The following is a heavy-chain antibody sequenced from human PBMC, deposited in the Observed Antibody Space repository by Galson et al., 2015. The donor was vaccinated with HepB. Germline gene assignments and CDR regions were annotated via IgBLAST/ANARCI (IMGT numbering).Heavy chain of an antibody. Sequence: QSGAEVKKPGASVKVPCKASGYTFSSYGISWVRQAPGQGLEWMGWISGYNGSTNYAQKLQDRVTMTTDTSTSTAYMELRSLRPDDTAVYYCARTSRSSSVYYIYWGQGTLVTVSS. CDR2: ISGYNGST. V-gene: IGHV1-18*04. CDR3: ARTSRSSSVYYIY. D-gene: IGHD6-25*01. CDR1: GYTFSSYG. J-gene: IGHJ4*02.